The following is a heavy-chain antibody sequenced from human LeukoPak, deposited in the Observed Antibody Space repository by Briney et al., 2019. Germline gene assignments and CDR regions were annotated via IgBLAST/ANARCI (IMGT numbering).Heavy chain of an antibody. CDR3: ARFLSYSSSWYIDY. CDR2: VYTSGST. CDR1: GVSISSGSYY. Sequence: PSQTLSLTCTVSGVSISSGSYYWSWIRQPPGKGLEWIGRVYTSGSTNYNPSLKSRVTISVDTSKNQFSLNLSSVTAADTAVYYCARFLSYSSSWYIDYWGQGTLVTVSS. J-gene: IGHJ4*02. D-gene: IGHD6-13*01. V-gene: IGHV4-61*02.